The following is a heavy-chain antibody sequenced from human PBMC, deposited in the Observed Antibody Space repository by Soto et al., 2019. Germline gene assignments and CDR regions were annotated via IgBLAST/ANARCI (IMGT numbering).Heavy chain of an antibody. CDR1: GYTFTSYY. Sequence: ASVKVSCKASGYTFTSYYMHWVRQAPGQGLEWMGIINPSGGSTSYAQKLQGRVTMTRDTSTSTVYMELSSLRSEDTAVYYCATAYYDDSSGYGIYYGMDGWGQGTTVTVAS. CDR3: ATAYYDDSSGYGIYYGMDG. CDR2: INPSGGST. J-gene: IGHJ6*02. D-gene: IGHD3-22*01. V-gene: IGHV1-46*01.